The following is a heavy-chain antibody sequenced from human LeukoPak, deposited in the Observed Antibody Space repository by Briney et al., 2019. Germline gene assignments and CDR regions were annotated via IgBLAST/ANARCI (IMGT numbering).Heavy chain of an antibody. J-gene: IGHJ4*02. CDR2: IYHSGST. D-gene: IGHD6-13*01. Sequence: ETFSLTSTLSRDSISSYYLSWIPQPPRERLWRIGYIYHSGSTNYNPSLKSRVTISADTSKDQFSLKLASVTAADTAVYYCATGYGSTWYYFDYWGQGTLVTVSS. CDR3: ATGYGSTWYYFDY. CDR1: RDSISSYY. V-gene: IGHV4-59*01.